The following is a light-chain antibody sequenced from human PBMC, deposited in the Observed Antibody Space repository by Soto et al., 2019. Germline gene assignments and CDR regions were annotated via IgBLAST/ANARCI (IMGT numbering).Light chain of an antibody. CDR2: EVS. Sequence: QSALTQPPSASGSPGQSVTISCTGTSSDVGGYNYVSWYQQHPGKAPELMIYEVSRRPSGVPDRFSGSKSGNTASLTVSGLQADDEADYYCSSSAGSNPLFGGGTQLTVL. CDR3: SSSAGSNPL. CDR1: SSDVGGYNY. V-gene: IGLV2-8*01. J-gene: IGLJ2*01.